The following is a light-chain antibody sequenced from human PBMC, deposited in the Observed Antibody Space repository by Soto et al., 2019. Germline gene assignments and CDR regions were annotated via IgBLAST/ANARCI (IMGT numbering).Light chain of an antibody. CDR2: EVS. CDR1: QSLIHSDGNTY. J-gene: IGKJ1*01. Sequence: DVVMTQSPLSLPVTLGQPASISCRSSQSLIHSDGNTYLSWFQQRPGQSPRRLIYEVSDRDSGVPDRVTGSGSGTDFTLKISRVEAEDVGVYYCMQGTHWPWTFGQGTEVEIK. V-gene: IGKV2-30*02. CDR3: MQGTHWPWT.